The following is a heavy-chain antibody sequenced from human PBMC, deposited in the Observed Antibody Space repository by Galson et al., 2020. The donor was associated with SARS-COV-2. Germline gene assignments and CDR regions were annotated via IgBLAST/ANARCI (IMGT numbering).Heavy chain of an antibody. Sequence: SQTLSLTCAVSGGSISSSNWWSWVRQPPGKGLEWIGEIYHSGSTNYNPSLKSRVTISVDKSKNQFSMKLSSVTAADTAVYYCARYLGYCSSTSCYDGYYYYMDVWGKGTTVTGAS. CDR2: IYHSGST. V-gene: IGHV4-4*02. J-gene: IGHJ6*03. CDR1: GGSISSSNW. CDR3: ARYLGYCSSTSCYDGYYYYMDV. D-gene: IGHD2-2*01.